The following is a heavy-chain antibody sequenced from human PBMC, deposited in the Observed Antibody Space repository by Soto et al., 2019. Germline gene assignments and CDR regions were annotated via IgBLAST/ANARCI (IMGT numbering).Heavy chain of an antibody. CDR2: ITVAGDGT. CDR3: AKDPNGYYIGAFDS. Sequence: ELQLVESGGTLVQPGGSLRISCAASAFTFRNYAMTWVRQTPGKGLEWVSSITVAGDGTFYADSVKGRFTISRDNSKNTLYQEKDSLRVADTAIYYCAKDPNGYYIGAFDSWGQGTMVTVSS. D-gene: IGHD2-8*01. J-gene: IGHJ3*02. V-gene: IGHV3-23*04. CDR1: AFTFRNYA.